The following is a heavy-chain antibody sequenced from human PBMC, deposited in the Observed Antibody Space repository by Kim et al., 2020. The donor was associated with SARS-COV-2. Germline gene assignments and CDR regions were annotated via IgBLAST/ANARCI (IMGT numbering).Heavy chain of an antibody. D-gene: IGHD6-13*01. CDR3: VGCEGVRGGQQLVYYYYYGMDV. J-gene: IGHJ6*02. V-gene: IGHV4-39*01. Sequence: SETLSLTCTVSGGSISSSSYYWGWIRQPPGKGLEWIGSIYYSGSTYYNLSLKSRVTISVDTSKNQFSLKLSFVTAADTAVYYCVGCEGVRGGQQLVYYYYYGMDVWGQGTTVTVSS. CDR2: IYYSGST. CDR1: GGSISSSSYY.